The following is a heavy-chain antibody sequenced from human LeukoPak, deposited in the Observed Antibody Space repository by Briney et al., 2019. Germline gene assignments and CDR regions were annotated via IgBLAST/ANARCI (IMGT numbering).Heavy chain of an antibody. V-gene: IGHV3-7*01. CDR2: IKQDGSET. J-gene: IGHJ5*02. Sequence: QSGGSLRLSCAASGFTFSNYAMSWVRQAPGKGLEWVTNIKQDGSETYYVDSVKGRFTISRDNAKNSLYLQMNSLRAEDTAVYYCARARPYGSGRNWFDPWGQGALVTVSS. CDR1: GFTFSNYA. D-gene: IGHD3-10*01. CDR3: ARARPYGSGRNWFDP.